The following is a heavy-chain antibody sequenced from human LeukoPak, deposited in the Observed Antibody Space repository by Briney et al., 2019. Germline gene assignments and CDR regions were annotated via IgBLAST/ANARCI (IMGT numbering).Heavy chain of an antibody. V-gene: IGHV4-39*01. CDR1: GGSISSSSYS. Sequence: SETLSLTCTVSGGSISSSSYSWGWIRQPPGKGLEWIGSIYYSGCTFYNPSLKSRVTISVDTSKNQFSLKLSSVTAADTAVYYCARQGSGRSSDYWGQGTLVTVSS. CDR2: IYYSGCT. J-gene: IGHJ4*02. CDR3: ARQGSGRSSDY. D-gene: IGHD1-26*01.